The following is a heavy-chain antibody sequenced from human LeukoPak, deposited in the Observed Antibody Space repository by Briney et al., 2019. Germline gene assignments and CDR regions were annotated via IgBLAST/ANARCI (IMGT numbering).Heavy chain of an antibody. J-gene: IGHJ5*02. CDR3: ARRGFKSTVTTGRWIWFDP. D-gene: IGHD4-17*01. CDR1: GGSISSTNW. Sequence: SETLSLTSAVSGGSISSTNWWSWVRQPPGKGLEWIGEIYHSGSTHYNPSLKSRVTISVDKSKNQFSLKLSSVTAADTAVYYCARRGFKSTVTTGRWIWFDPWGQGTLVTVSS. V-gene: IGHV4-4*02. CDR2: IYHSGST.